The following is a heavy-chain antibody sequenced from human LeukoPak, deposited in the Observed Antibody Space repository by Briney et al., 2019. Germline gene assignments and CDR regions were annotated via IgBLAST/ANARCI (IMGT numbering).Heavy chain of an antibody. CDR3: ARGANLWYYDFWSGSPYNWFDP. CDR1: GYTFTSYD. Sequence: ASVKVSCKASGYTFTSYDINWVRQATGQGLEWMGWMNPNSGNTGYAQKSQGRVTITRNTSISTAYMELSSLRSEDTAVYYCARGANLWYYDFWSGSPYNWFDPWGQGTLVTVSS. D-gene: IGHD3-3*01. CDR2: MNPNSGNT. V-gene: IGHV1-8*03. J-gene: IGHJ5*02.